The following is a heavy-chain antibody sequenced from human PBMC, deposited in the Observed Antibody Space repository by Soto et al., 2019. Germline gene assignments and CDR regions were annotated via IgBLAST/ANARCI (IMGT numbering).Heavy chain of an antibody. V-gene: IGHV4-59*01. J-gene: IGHJ6*02. D-gene: IGHD3-10*01. CDR3: ARGRDYYGSGSYYKGGYYYGMDV. CDR1: GGSISSYY. Sequence: KTSETLSLTCTVSGGSISSYYWSWIRQPPGKGLEWIGYIYYSGSTNYNPSLKSRVTISVDTSKNQFSLKLSSVTAADTAVYYCARGRDYYGSGSYYKGGYYYGMDVWGQGTTVTVSS. CDR2: IYYSGST.